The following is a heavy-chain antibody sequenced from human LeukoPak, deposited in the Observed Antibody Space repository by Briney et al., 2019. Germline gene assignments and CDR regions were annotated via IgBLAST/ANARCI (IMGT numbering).Heavy chain of an antibody. CDR1: GFTFSSYW. D-gene: IGHD6-25*01. J-gene: IGHJ4*02. V-gene: IGHV3-74*01. Sequence: GGSLSLSCAASGFTFSSYWMHWVRQAPGKGLVWVSRIKTDRSTTNYADSVKGRFTISRDNAENTLYLQMNSLRAEDTAVYYCARGSPAAVWGQGALLTVSS. CDR2: IKTDRSTT. CDR3: ARGSPAAV.